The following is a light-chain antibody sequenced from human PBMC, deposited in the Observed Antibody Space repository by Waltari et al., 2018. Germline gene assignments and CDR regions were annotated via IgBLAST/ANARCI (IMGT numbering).Light chain of an antibody. CDR3: SSYAGTNNVV. CDR2: EVS. Sequence: QSALTQPPSASGSPGQSVTISCPATSSDVGGFNYVSWYQQHPGKAPNLMIYEVSKRPSGVPDRFSGSKSGNTASLTVSGLQAEDEGDYYCSSYAGTNNVVFGGGTKLTVL. J-gene: IGLJ2*01. CDR1: SSDVGGFNY. V-gene: IGLV2-8*01.